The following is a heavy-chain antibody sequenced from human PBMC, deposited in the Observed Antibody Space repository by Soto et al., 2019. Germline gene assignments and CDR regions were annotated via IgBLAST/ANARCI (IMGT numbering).Heavy chain of an antibody. D-gene: IGHD6-19*01. J-gene: IGHJ1*01. Sequence: QVQLVQSGAEVKKPGSSVKVSCKASGGTFSSYTISWVRQAPGQGLEWMGRIIPILGIANYAQKFQGRVTITADKSTSTAYMELSLRSDDTAVYYCARGRGPGAMAGIEYFQHWGQGTLVTVSS. V-gene: IGHV1-69*02. CDR2: IIPILGIA. CDR3: ARGRGPGAMAGIEYFQH. CDR1: GGTFSSYT.